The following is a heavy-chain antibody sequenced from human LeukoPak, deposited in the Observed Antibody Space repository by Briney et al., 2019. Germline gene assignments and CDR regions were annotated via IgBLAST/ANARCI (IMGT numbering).Heavy chain of an antibody. CDR3: AKVDHPLRYFDC. CDR1: GFTFSSYW. Sequence: PGGSLRLSCAASGFTFSSYWMSWVRQAPGKGLEWVANIKQDGSEKYYVDSVKGRFTISRDNSKNTLYLQMNSLRAEDTAVYYCAKVDHPLRYFDCWGQGTLVTVSS. J-gene: IGHJ4*02. CDR2: IKQDGSEK. V-gene: IGHV3-7*03. D-gene: IGHD3-9*01.